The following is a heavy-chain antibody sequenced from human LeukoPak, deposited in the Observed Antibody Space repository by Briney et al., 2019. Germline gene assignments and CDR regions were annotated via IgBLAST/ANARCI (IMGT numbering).Heavy chain of an antibody. D-gene: IGHD3-3*01. CDR2: ISGSGGST. Sequence: GGSLRLSCAASGFTFSSYAMSWVRQAPGKGLEWVSAISGSGGSTYYADSVKGRFTISRDNSKNTLYLQMNSLRAEDTAVYYRAKDSIRFLEWLLYYFDYWGQGTLVTVSS. J-gene: IGHJ4*02. V-gene: IGHV3-23*01. CDR3: AKDSIRFLEWLLYYFDY. CDR1: GFTFSSYA.